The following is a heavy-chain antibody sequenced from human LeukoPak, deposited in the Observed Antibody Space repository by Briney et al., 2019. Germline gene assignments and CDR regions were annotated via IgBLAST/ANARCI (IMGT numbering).Heavy chain of an antibody. CDR2: INHSAST. J-gene: IGHJ3*02. CDR3: ARGQFLYNYGLRAFDI. CDR1: GGSFSGYY. Sequence: PSETLSLTCAVYGGSFSGYYWSWIRQPPGKGLEWIGEINHSASTNYNPSLKSRVTISVDTSKNQFSLKLSSVTAADTAVYYCARGQFLYNYGLRAFDIWGQGTMVTVSS. D-gene: IGHD5-18*01. V-gene: IGHV4-34*01.